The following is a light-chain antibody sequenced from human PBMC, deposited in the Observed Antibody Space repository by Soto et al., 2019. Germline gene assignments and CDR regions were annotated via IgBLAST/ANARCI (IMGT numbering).Light chain of an antibody. CDR3: PKYLSALWT. J-gene: IGKJ1*01. Sequence: DIQISNAASSLSASVGDRVTITCRASQGISNYLAWYQQKPGKVPKLLIYAASTLQSGVPSRFSGSGSGTDFTLTISSLQPEDVAPYYCPKYLSALWTFGQGTKVDIK. V-gene: IGKV1-27*01. CDR1: QGISNY. CDR2: AAS.